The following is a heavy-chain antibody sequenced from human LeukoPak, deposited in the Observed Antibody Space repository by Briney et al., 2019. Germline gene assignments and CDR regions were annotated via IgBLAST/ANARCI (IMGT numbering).Heavy chain of an antibody. Sequence: GGSLQISCKGSGYLFSSYWIGWVRQLPGKGLEWMGIIYPGNSDTRYSPSFQGQVTISADTSISTAYLQWSSLKASDTAMYYCARMYSGSYYRGFVSWGQGTLVTVSS. D-gene: IGHD1-26*01. CDR2: IYPGNSDT. CDR1: GYLFSSYW. J-gene: IGHJ4*02. CDR3: ARMYSGSYYRGFVS. V-gene: IGHV5-51*01.